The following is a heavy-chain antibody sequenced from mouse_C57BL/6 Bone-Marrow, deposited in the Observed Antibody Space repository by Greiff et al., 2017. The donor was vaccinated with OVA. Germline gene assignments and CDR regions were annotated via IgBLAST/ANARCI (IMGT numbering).Heavy chain of an antibody. Sequence: QVQLQQSGAGLVRPGASVTLSCKASGYTFTDYEMHWVKQTPVHGLEWIGAMDPETGGTAYNQKFKGKAILTAAKSTSRAYMQRRSLTSGDSSIYYYTRRYSNFYAMNYWGRGTSATVSA. V-gene: IGHV1-15*01. D-gene: IGHD2-5*01. J-gene: IGHJ4*01. CDR3: TRRYSNFYAMNY. CDR2: MDPETGGT. CDR1: GYTFTDYE.